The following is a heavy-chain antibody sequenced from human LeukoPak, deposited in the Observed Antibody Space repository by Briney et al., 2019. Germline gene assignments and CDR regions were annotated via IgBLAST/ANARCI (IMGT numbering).Heavy chain of an antibody. Sequence: GGSLRLSCAACGLTFSIAWMSCVRQAPGKGREGVSFISSSSSYIYYADSVKGRFTISRDNAKNSLYLQMNSLRAEDTAVYYCARRYNWNGEHYYFDYWGQGTLVTVSS. J-gene: IGHJ4*02. CDR1: GLTFSIAW. CDR2: ISSSSSYI. D-gene: IGHD1-20*01. V-gene: IGHV3-21*01. CDR3: ARRYNWNGEHYYFDY.